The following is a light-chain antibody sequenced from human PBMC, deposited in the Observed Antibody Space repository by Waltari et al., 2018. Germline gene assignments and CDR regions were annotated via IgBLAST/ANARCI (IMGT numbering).Light chain of an antibody. J-gene: IGKJ1*01. CDR3: QQYYTSPRT. V-gene: IGKV4-1*01. CDR2: WAS. CDR1: QSVLYSSNNRNY. Sequence: DIVMTQSPDSLAVSLGERATINCKSSQSVLYSSNNRNYLGWYQHKPGQPPKLLIYWASTRVSGVPDRFSGSGSGTDFTLTIRRLQAEDVAVYYCQQYYTSPRTFGQGTKVEIK.